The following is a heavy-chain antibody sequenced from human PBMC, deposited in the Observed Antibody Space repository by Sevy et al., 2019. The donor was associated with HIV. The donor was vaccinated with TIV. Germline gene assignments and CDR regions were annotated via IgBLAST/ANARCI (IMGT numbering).Heavy chain of an antibody. J-gene: IGHJ4*02. CDR1: GGSFSGYY. V-gene: IGHV4-34*01. Sequence: SETLSLTCAVYGGSFSGYYWSWIRQPPGKGLEWIGEINHSGSTNYNPSLKSRVTISVDTSKNQFSLKLSSVTAADTAVSYCARGGIGSSGSYYYWGQGTLVTVSS. CDR2: INHSGST. CDR3: ARGGIGSSGSYYY. D-gene: IGHD3-22*01.